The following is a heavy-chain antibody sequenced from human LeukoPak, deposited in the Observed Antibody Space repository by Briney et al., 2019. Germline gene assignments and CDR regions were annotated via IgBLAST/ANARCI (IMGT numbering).Heavy chain of an antibody. D-gene: IGHD2-2*01. V-gene: IGHV1-69*05. CDR3: ARIFMDCSSTSCPLDY. CDR1: GGTFSSYA. CDR2: IIPIFGTA. Sequence: ASVKVSCKASGGTFSSYAISWVRQAPGQGLEWMGRIIPIFGTANYAQKFQRRVTITTDESTSTAYMELSSLRSEDTAVYYCARIFMDCSSTSCPLDYWGQGTLVTVSS. J-gene: IGHJ4*02.